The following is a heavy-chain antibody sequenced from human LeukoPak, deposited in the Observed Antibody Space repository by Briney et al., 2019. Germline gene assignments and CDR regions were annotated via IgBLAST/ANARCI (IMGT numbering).Heavy chain of an antibody. CDR2: IYPGDSDT. D-gene: IGHD3-22*01. V-gene: IGHV5-51*01. Sequence: GESLKISCKGSGYSFTSYWIGWVRQMPGKGLEWMGIIYPGDSDTRYSPSFQGQVTISADKSISTAYLQWSSLKASDIAMYYCARPREDSSGYYYDPAFYFDYWGQGTLVTVSS. J-gene: IGHJ4*02. CDR3: ARPREDSSGYYYDPAFYFDY. CDR1: GYSFTSYW.